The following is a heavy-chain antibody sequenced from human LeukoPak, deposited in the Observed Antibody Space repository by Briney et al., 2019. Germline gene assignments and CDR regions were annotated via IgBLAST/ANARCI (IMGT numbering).Heavy chain of an antibody. CDR1: GFSFSSYW. Sequence: PGGSLRLSCAASGFSFSSYWMSWVRQAPGKGLEWVANIKQDGSEKYYVDSVKGRFTISTDNDKSSLYLQMNSLRAEDTAVYYCARYCSGGSCYDRWGQGTLVTVSS. CDR2: IKQDGSEK. V-gene: IGHV3-7*01. J-gene: IGHJ4*02. CDR3: ARYCSGGSCYDR. D-gene: IGHD2-15*01.